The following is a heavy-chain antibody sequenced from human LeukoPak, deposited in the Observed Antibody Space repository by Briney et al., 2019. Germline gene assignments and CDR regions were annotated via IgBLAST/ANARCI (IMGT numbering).Heavy chain of an antibody. D-gene: IGHD3-22*01. CDR3: ARDRHKYNYDGSSYPPY. CDR2: ISSSSSYI. CDR1: GFTVSSNY. Sequence: GGSLRLSCAASGFTVSSNYMSWVRQAPGKGLEWVSSISSSSSYIYYADSVKGRFTISRDNAKNSLYLQMNSLRAEDTAVYYCARDRHKYNYDGSSYPPYWGQGTLVTVSS. V-gene: IGHV3-21*01. J-gene: IGHJ4*02.